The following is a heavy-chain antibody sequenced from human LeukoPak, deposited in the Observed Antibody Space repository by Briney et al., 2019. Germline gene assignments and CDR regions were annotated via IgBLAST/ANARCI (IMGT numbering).Heavy chain of an antibody. CDR3: ARVDAY. V-gene: IGHV3-53*01. J-gene: IGHJ4*02. CDR2: IYSGGST. Sequence: GASVKVSCKASGYTFTSYGISWVRQAPGKGLEWVSVIYSGGSTYYADSVKGRFTISRDNSKNTLYLQMNSLRAEDTAVYYCARVDAYWGQGTLVTVSS. CDR1: GYTFTSYG.